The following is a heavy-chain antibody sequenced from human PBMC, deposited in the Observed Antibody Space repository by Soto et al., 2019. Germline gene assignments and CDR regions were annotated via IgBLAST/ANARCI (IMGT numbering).Heavy chain of an antibody. CDR3: ARDGVEMASEDSFDY. CDR2: IIPIFGTA. J-gene: IGHJ4*02. V-gene: IGHV1-69*12. Sequence: QVQLVQSGAEVKKPGSSVKVSCKASGGTFSSYAISWVRQAPGQGLEWMGGIIPIFGTANYAQKFQGRVTITADETTSTAYMEVSSMRSEDTAVYYCARDGVEMASEDSFDYWGQGTLVTVSS. D-gene: IGHD2-15*01. CDR1: GGTFSSYA.